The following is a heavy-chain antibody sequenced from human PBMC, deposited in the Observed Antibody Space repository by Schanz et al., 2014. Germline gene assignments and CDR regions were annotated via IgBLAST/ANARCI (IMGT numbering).Heavy chain of an antibody. CDR1: GYTFTTYY. CDR2: INPSGGST. Sequence: QVQLLQSGAEVKKPGASMKVSCKASGYTFTTYYMLWVRQAPGQGLEWMGIINPSGGSTRYGQKLQGRVTMTTDTSTSTAYMELRSLRSDDTAVYYCARGGGPEDVFDIWGQGTILTVSS. J-gene: IGHJ3*02. V-gene: IGHV1-46*01. D-gene: IGHD5-12*01. CDR3: ARGGGPEDVFDI.